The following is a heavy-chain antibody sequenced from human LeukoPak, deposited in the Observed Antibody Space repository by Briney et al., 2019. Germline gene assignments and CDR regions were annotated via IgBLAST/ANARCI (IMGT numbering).Heavy chain of an antibody. CDR2: INSDGRTT. Sequence: PGGSLRLSCAASGFTFSNNWMHWVRQAPGKGLVWVSRINSDGRTTTYADSVKGRFTISRDNAKNTLYLQMNSLRAEDTAVYYCAIKKKGWGQGTLVTVSS. CDR1: GFTFSNNW. V-gene: IGHV3-74*01. J-gene: IGHJ4*02. CDR3: AIKKKG.